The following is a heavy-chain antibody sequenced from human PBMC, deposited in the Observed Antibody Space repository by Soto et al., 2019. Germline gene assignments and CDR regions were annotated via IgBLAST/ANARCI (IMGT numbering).Heavy chain of an antibody. CDR1: GFSLSNARMG. V-gene: IGHV2-26*01. CDR3: ARMVLYQYSSGWYYYYGMDV. Sequence: QVTLKESGPVLVKPTETLTLTCTVSGFSLSNARMGVSWIRQPPGKALEWLAHIFSNDEKSYSTSLKSRLTISKDTSKSQVVLTMTNMDPVDTATYYCARMVLYQYSSGWYYYYGMDVWGQGTTVTVSS. CDR2: IFSNDEK. J-gene: IGHJ6*02. D-gene: IGHD6-19*01.